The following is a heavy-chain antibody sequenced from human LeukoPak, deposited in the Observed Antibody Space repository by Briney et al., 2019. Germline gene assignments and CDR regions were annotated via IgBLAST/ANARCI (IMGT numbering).Heavy chain of an antibody. CDR2: IKQDGSEK. Sequence: GGSLRLSCAASGFTFVSYALHWVRQAPGKGLEWVANIKQDGSEKYYVDSVKGRFTISRDNAKNSLYLQMNSLRAEDTAVYYCARALKKLVTAILAYYFDYWGQGTLVTVSS. V-gene: IGHV3-7*01. D-gene: IGHD2-21*02. CDR3: ARALKKLVTAILAYYFDY. J-gene: IGHJ4*02. CDR1: GFTFVSYA.